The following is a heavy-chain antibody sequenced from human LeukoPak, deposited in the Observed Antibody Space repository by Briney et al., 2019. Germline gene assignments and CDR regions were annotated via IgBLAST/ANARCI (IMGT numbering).Heavy chain of an antibody. CDR3: ARLADDYGGAFAF. CDR2: IKHDGSEK. V-gene: IGHV3-7*01. D-gene: IGHD4-23*01. CDR1: GFTLSGYW. J-gene: IGHJ3*01. Sequence: GGSLRLSCAASGFTLSGYWMTWVRQAPEKGLEWVANIKHDGSEKYYVDSVKGRFTISRDNAKNSLYLQMNSLRAEDTAVYYCARLADDYGGAFAFWGQGTMVTVSS.